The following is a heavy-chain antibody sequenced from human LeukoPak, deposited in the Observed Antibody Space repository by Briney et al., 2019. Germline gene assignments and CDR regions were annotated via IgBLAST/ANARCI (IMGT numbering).Heavy chain of an antibody. CDR2: IYYSGST. Sequence: NPSETLSLTCTVSGGSISSYYWSWIRQPPGKGLEWIGYIYYSGSTNYNPSLKSRVTISVDTSKNQFSLKLSSVTAADTAVYYCARVEYSSSWDGRWFDPWGQGTLVTVSS. CDR1: GGSISSYY. J-gene: IGHJ5*02. CDR3: ARVEYSSSWDGRWFDP. V-gene: IGHV4-59*01. D-gene: IGHD6-6*01.